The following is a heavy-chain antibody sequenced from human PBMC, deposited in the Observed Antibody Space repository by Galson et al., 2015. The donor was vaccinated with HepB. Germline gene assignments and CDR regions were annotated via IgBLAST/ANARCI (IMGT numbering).Heavy chain of an antibody. V-gene: IGHV1-18*01. D-gene: IGHD3-16*02. Sequence: SVKVSCKASGYTFSSYGITWVRQAPGQGLEWMGWISAYNGYTNYVQKPQGRVTMTTDTSTSTAYMELRSLRSDDTAVYYCARQYYDNIWGSYRFDYWGQGTLVTVSS. CDR2: ISAYNGYT. J-gene: IGHJ4*02. CDR1: GYTFSSYG. CDR3: ARQYYDNIWGSYRFDY.